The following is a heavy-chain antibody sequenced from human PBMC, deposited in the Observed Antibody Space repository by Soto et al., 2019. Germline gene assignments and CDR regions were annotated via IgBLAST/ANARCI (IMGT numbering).Heavy chain of an antibody. D-gene: IGHD6-6*01. Sequence: ASVKVSCKASGYSFSSYGINWVRQAPGQGLEWMGWISTYNGNTNYAQKLQGRVTLTTDSSTSTTYMELRSLTSDDTAVDYCARRRAVRPLKSDYWGQGTQVTVSS. CDR1: GYSFSSYG. CDR3: ARRRAVRPLKSDY. CDR2: ISTYNGNT. J-gene: IGHJ4*02. V-gene: IGHV1-18*01.